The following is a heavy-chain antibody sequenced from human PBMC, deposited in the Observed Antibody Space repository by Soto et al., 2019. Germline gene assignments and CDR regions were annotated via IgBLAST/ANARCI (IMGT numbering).Heavy chain of an antibody. CDR3: ARVPKGLWFGELSSHYYGMDV. D-gene: IGHD3-10*01. J-gene: IGHJ6*02. CDR1: GFTFSSYW. V-gene: IGHV3-74*01. Sequence: PGGSLRLSCAASGFTFSSYWMHWVRQAPGKGLVWVSRINSDGSSTSYADSVKGRFTISRDNAKNTLYLQMNSLRAEDTAVYYCARVPKGLWFGELSSHYYGMDVWGQGNTVTVS. CDR2: INSDGSST.